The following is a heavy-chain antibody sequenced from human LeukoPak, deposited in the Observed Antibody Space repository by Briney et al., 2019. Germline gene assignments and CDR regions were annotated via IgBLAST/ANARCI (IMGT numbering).Heavy chain of an antibody. CDR2: ISSSGSYT. D-gene: IGHD3-9*01. V-gene: IGHV3-11*06. CDR1: GXTFSDYY. J-gene: IGHJ6*02. CDR3: ARDGMNYGILRFYGMDV. Sequence: GGSLRLSCAASGXTFSDYYVTWIRQAPGKGLEWVSYISSSGSYTNYADSVKGRFTISRDNAKNSLSLQVNSLRAEDTAVYYCARDGMNYGILRFYGMDVWGQGTTVTVSS.